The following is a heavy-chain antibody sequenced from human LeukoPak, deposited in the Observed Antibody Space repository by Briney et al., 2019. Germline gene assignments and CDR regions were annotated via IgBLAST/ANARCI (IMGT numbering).Heavy chain of an antibody. CDR3: AKDTAPSPGYSYGYDY. Sequence: GGSLRLSWAASGFTFDDYAMHWVRQAPGKGLEWVSGISWNSGSIGYADSVKGRFTISRDNAKNSLYLQMNSLRAEDTALYYCAKDTAPSPGYSYGYDYWGQGTLVTVSS. V-gene: IGHV3-9*01. CDR2: ISWNSGSI. D-gene: IGHD5-18*01. J-gene: IGHJ4*02. CDR1: GFTFDDYA.